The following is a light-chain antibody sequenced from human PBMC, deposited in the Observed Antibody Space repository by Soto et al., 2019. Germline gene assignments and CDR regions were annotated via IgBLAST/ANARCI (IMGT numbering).Light chain of an antibody. V-gene: IGKV3-15*01. CDR2: DAS. Sequence: EIVMTQSPATLSVSPGERATLSCRASQSVNSRLAWYQQKPGQTPRLLIYDASTRATGIPTRFSGSGSGTDFTLTISSLQSEGFAVYYCQQYNNWPWTLGQGTKVDIK. CDR1: QSVNSR. CDR3: QQYNNWPWT. J-gene: IGKJ1*01.